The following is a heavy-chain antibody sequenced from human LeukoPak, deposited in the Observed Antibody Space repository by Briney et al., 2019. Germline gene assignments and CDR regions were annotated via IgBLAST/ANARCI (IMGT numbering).Heavy chain of an antibody. CDR2: IYTSGST. CDR1: GGSISSGRYY. CDR3: ARASYYDFWSGYEGYFDY. Sequence: SETLSLTCTVSGGSISSGRYYWSWIRQPAGKGLEWIGRIYTSGSTNYNPSLKSRVTISVDTSKNQFSLKLSSVTAADTGVYYWARASYYDFWSGYEGYFDYWGQGTLVTVSS. D-gene: IGHD3-3*01. J-gene: IGHJ4*02. V-gene: IGHV4-61*02.